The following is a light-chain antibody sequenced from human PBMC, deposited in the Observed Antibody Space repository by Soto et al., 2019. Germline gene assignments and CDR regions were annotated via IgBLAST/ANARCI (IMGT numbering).Light chain of an antibody. CDR2: EVT. V-gene: IGLV2-23*02. Sequence: QSALTQPASVSGSPGQSITISCTGTSSDVGNYNLVSWYQQHPGKAPKFMIYEVTKWPSGVSDRFSGSKSGNTASLTISGLQTEDEADYYCCSYAGSSTLVFGGGTKVTVL. CDR1: SSDVGNYNL. CDR3: CSYAGSSTLV. J-gene: IGLJ2*01.